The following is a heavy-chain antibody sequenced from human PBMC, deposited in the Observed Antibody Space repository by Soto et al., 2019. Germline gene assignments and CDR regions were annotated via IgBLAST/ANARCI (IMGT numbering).Heavy chain of an antibody. Sequence: SRRRSCAASAFNSGGNAIQWVRQAPGKGLEWVSGISWNSGSIDYADSVKGRFTISRDNAKNSLYLQMNSLRADVTALYYCAKGAYYDFWSGYYRWCQGT. J-gene: IGHJ4*02. CDR3: AKGAYYDFWSGYYR. D-gene: IGHD3-3*01. V-gene: IGHV3-9*02. CDR2: ISWNSGSI. CDR1: AFNSGGNA.